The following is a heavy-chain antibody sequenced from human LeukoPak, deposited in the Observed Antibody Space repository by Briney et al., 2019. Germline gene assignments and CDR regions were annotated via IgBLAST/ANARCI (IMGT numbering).Heavy chain of an antibody. Sequence: GASVKVSCKASGYPFSGYYIHWVRQGPGQGLEWLGWINPETGATKYAQRFEGRVTLTRDTSVTTVHMELSGLRSDDSAVYYCARENLNYYGSGSYLYWGLGSQVTVSS. CDR2: INPETGAT. D-gene: IGHD3-10*01. CDR1: GYPFSGYY. J-gene: IGHJ4*02. V-gene: IGHV1-2*02. CDR3: ARENLNYYGSGSYLY.